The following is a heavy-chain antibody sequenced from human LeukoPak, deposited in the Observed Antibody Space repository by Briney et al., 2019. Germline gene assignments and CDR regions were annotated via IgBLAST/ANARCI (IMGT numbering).Heavy chain of an antibody. J-gene: IGHJ4*02. Sequence: GGSLKLSCAASGFPFSNYAMNRVRQAPGKGLGWVSSISESGDKTDYADSVRGRFTISRDNSQNTLYLQMNSLRVEDTALYYCAKQWVDCWGQGTLVTVSS. CDR2: ISESGDKT. D-gene: IGHD1-26*01. CDR3: AKQWVDC. CDR1: GFPFSNYA. V-gene: IGHV3-23*01.